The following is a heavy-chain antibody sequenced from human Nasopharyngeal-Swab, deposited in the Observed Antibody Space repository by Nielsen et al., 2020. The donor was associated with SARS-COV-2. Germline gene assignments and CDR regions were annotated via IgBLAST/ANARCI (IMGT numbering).Heavy chain of an antibody. V-gene: IGHV3-64D*08. Sequence: VRQAPGKGLEYVSAISSNGGSTYYADSVKDRFTISRDNSKNTLYLQMSSLRAEDTAVYYCVKFLAGSGGYYYYGMDVWGQGTTVTVSS. CDR2: ISSNGGST. D-gene: IGHD6-19*01. CDR3: VKFLAGSGGYYYYGMDV. J-gene: IGHJ6*02.